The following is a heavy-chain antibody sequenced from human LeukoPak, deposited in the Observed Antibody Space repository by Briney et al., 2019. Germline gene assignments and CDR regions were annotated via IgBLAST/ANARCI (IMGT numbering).Heavy chain of an antibody. V-gene: IGHV4-39*07. CDR3: ARDLSSGWTNFDY. CDR1: GDSISSGDYY. Sequence: SETLSLTCTVSGDSISSGDYYWSWIRQPAGKGLEWIGRIYYSGSTYYNPSLKSRVTISVDTSKNQFSLKLSSVTAADTAVYYCARDLSSGWTNFDYWGQGTLVTVSS. D-gene: IGHD6-19*01. CDR2: IYYSGST. J-gene: IGHJ4*02.